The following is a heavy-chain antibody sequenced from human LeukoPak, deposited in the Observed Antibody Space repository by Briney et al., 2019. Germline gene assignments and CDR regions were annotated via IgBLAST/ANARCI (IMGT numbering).Heavy chain of an antibody. Sequence: ASVKVSCKASGYTFTGYYMHWVRQAPGQGLEWMGWINPNSGGTKYAQKFQGRVTMTRDTSISTAYMELSRLRSDDTAVYYCAGVGHYYDSSGYYLYDAFDIWGQGTMVIVSS. J-gene: IGHJ3*02. D-gene: IGHD3-22*01. CDR3: AGVGHYYDSSGYYLYDAFDI. CDR2: INPNSGGT. V-gene: IGHV1-2*02. CDR1: GYTFTGYY.